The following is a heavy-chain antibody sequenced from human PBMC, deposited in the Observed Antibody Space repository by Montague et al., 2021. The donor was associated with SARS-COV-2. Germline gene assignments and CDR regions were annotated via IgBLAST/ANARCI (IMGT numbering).Heavy chain of an antibody. CDR1: GFTFSSYA. J-gene: IGHJ4*02. CDR2: IYSGGSST. CDR3: AKSRGIRYDSSGYYYPLDY. Sequence: SLRLSCAASGFTFSSYAMSWVRQAPGKGLEWVSVIYSGGSSTYYADSVKGRFTISRDNCKNTLYLQMNSLRAEDTAVYYCAKSRGIRYDSSGYYYPLDYWGQGTLVTVSS. D-gene: IGHD3-22*01. V-gene: IGHV3-23*03.